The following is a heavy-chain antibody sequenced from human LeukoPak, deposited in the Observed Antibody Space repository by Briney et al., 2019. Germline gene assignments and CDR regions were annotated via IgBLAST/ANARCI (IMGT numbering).Heavy chain of an antibody. CDR3: AREIIAATLDG. V-gene: IGHV3-21*01. D-gene: IGHD1-26*01. CDR2: ISGSNGYF. Sequence: AGGSLRLSCAASGFTFRSYSLNWIRQAPGKGLEWVASISGSNGYFYYADSVKGRFTISRDNARNSLFLQMNSLTAEDTAVYYCAREIIAATLDGWGQGTLVIVSS. CDR1: GFTFRSYS. J-gene: IGHJ4*02.